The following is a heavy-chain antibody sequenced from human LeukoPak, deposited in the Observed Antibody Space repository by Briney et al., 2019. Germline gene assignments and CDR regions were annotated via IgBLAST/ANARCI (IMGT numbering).Heavy chain of an antibody. CDR1: GGTFSSYA. CDR3: ARLYGQPDAFDI. CDR2: INPNSGGT. Sequence: GASVKVSCKASGGTFSSYAISWVRQAPGQGLEWMGWINPNSGGTNYAQKFQGRVTMTRDTSISTAYMELSRLRSDDTAVYYCARLYGQPDAFDIWGQGTMVTVSS. V-gene: IGHV1-2*02. D-gene: IGHD3-10*01. J-gene: IGHJ3*02.